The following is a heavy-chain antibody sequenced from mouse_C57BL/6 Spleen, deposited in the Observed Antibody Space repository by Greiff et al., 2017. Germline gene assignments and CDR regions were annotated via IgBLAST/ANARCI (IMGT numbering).Heavy chain of an antibody. CDR3: ARWDGSSYGYFDD. CDR1: GFSLTSSG. CDR2: VWSGGST. V-gene: IGHV2-2*01. Sequence: QVQLKVSGPGLVQPSQSLSITCTVSGFSLTSSGVHWVRQSPGTGLEWLGVVWSGGSTDYKAAFISILSISKYNSKSQVFFKMNSLQAADTAIYYCARWDGSSYGYFDDWGKGTTLTVSS. D-gene: IGHD1-1*01. J-gene: IGHJ2*01.